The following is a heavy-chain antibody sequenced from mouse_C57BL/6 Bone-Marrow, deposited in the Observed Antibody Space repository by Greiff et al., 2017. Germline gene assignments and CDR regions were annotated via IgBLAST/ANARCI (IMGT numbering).Heavy chain of an antibody. J-gene: IGHJ1*03. CDR1: GYTFTSYD. D-gene: IGHD1-1*01. Sequence: QVHVKQSGPELVKPGASVKLSCKASGYTFTSYDINWVKQRPGQGLEWIGMIYPRDGSTTYNEKFKGKATLTVDTSSGTAYMQLHSLTSENSAVYDCAGLDFDGSSGDWYFDVGGTGKRVTVTA. CDR3: AGLDFDGSSGDWYFDV. V-gene: IGHV1-85*01. CDR2: IYPRDGST.